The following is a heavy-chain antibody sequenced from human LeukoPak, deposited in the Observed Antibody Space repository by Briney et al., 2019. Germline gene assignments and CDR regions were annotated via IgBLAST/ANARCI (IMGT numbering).Heavy chain of an antibody. CDR3: AKFQFTPSPGLLDAFDI. J-gene: IGHJ3*02. Sequence: GGSLRLSCAASGFTFSSYAMSWVRQAPGKGLEWVSAISGSGGSTYYADSVKGRFTISRDNSKNTMYLQMNSLRADDTAVYYCAKFQFTPSPGLLDAFDIWGQGTMVTVSS. V-gene: IGHV3-23*01. D-gene: IGHD3/OR15-3a*01. CDR1: GFTFSSYA. CDR2: ISGSGGST.